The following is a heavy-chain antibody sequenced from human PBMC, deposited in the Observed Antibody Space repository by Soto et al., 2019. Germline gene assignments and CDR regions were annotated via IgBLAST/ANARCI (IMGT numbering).Heavy chain of an antibody. CDR2: ILPIFGTA. V-gene: IGHV1-69*06. J-gene: IGHJ3*02. CDR3: ARGHEYGGNSDAFDI. CDR1: VGTFSTSS. D-gene: IGHD4-17*01. Sequence: SVTVCCKASVGTFSTSSSNWLRPAPGQRPEWMGNILPIFGTADYAQKFQDRVTITADKSTDTAYMELRSLFSEDTAVYYCARGHEYGGNSDAFDIWGQGTVVT.